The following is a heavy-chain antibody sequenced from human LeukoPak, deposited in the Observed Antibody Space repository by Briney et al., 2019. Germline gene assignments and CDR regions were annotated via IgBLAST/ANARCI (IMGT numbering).Heavy chain of an antibody. CDR2: IYTSGST. Sequence: SETLSLTCTVSGGSISSGSYYWSWIRQPAGKGLEWIGRIYTSGSTNYNPSLKSRVTISVDTSKNQFSLKLSSVTAADTAVYYCARASSYGAAYPWGQGTLVTVSS. D-gene: IGHD4-17*01. V-gene: IGHV4-61*02. CDR1: GGSISSGSYY. J-gene: IGHJ5*02. CDR3: ARASSYGAAYP.